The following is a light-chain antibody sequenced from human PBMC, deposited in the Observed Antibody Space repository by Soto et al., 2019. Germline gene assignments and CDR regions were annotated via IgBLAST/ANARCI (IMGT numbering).Light chain of an antibody. J-gene: IGKJ1*01. CDR3: QHYNNWPRT. Sequence: EIVMTQSPATLSVSPGERATLSCRASQSVSSNLAWYQQKPGQAPRLLIYGASTRATGIPARFSGSGSGTEFTHTISSLQSEDCAVYYCQHYNNWPRTFGQGTKVEIK. CDR2: GAS. V-gene: IGKV3-15*01. CDR1: QSVSSN.